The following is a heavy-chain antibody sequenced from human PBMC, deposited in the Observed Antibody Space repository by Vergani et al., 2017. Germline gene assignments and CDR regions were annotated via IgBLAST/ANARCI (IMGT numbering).Heavy chain of an antibody. D-gene: IGHD2-2*01. J-gene: IGHJ4*02. CDR3: ARVLVAGVRVGYFDY. Sequence: LEESGGGSVKPGGSLTLPCAASGFKFSDHYTIWTRHAPGKGLEWVSHISPGASTVSYTDSVTGRFTVSRDNDNNSLTLDMTTLRVEDTAVYYCARVLVAGVRVGYFDYWGQGTLVTVSS. V-gene: IGHV3-11*04. CDR1: GFKFSDHY. CDR2: ISPGASTV.